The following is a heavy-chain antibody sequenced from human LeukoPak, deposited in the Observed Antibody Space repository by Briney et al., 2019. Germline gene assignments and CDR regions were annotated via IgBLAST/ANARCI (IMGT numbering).Heavy chain of an antibody. CDR3: TRPYSSSWFDAFDI. CDR1: GFTFSGSA. J-gene: IGHJ3*02. V-gene: IGHV3-73*01. D-gene: IGHD6-13*01. CDR2: IRSKANSYAT. Sequence: PGGSLKLSCAASGFTFSGSAMHWVRQASGKGLEWVGGIRSKANSYATAYAASVKGRFTISRDDSKNTAYLQMNSLKTEDTAVYYCTRPYSSSWFDAFDIWGQGTMVTVSS.